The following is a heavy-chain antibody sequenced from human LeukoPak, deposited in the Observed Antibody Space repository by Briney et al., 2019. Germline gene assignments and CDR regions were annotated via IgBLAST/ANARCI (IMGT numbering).Heavy chain of an antibody. J-gene: IGHJ4*02. CDR1: GITFSGYY. CDR3: ARLAAGSDYFDY. Sequence: GGSLRLSCAASGITFSGYYMNWVRQAPGKGLEWVSSISTTSTYIYYADSVKGRFTISRDNAENSLYLQMNSLRAEDTAVYFCARLAAGSDYFDYWGQGTLVTVSS. D-gene: IGHD6-13*01. V-gene: IGHV3-21*01. CDR2: ISTTSTYI.